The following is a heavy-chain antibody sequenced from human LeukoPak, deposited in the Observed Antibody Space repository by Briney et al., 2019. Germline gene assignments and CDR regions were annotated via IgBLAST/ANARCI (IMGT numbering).Heavy chain of an antibody. CDR1: GGSIISYC. J-gene: IGHJ5*02. CDR3: ARGLEPTGDSYGYLNWFDP. Sequence: PSETLSLSCTVSGGSIISYCWSCIRQPPGKGLEWIGYIYYSGSTNYNPSLKSRVTISVDTSKNQFSLKLSSVTAADTAVYYCARGLEPTGDSYGYLNWFDPWGQGTLVTVSS. V-gene: IGHV4-59*01. D-gene: IGHD5-18*01. CDR2: IYYSGST.